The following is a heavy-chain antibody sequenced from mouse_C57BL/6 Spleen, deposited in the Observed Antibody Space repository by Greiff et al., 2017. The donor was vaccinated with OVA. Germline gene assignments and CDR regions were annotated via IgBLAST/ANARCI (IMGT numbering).Heavy chain of an antibody. CDR2: IDPSDSYT. Sequence: QVQLQQPGAELVMPGASVKLSCKASGYTFTSYWMHWVKQRPGQGLEWIGEIDPSDSYTNYNQKFKGKSTLTVDKSSSTAYMQLSSLTSEDSAVYYCARIYDGYWGYWGQGTTLTVSS. V-gene: IGHV1-69*01. D-gene: IGHD2-3*01. CDR3: ARIYDGYWGY. J-gene: IGHJ2*01. CDR1: GYTFTSYW.